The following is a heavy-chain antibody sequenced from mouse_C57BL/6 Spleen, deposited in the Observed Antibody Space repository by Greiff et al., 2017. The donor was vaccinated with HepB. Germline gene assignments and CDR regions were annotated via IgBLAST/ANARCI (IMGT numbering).Heavy chain of an antibody. CDR3: ARGDYGNYEGYAMDY. J-gene: IGHJ4*01. CDR1: GYTFTSYG. V-gene: IGHV1-81*01. CDR2: IYPRSGNT. Sequence: QVQLQQSGAELARPGASVKLSCKASGYTFTSYGISWVKQRTGQGLEWIGEIYPRSGNTYYNEKFKGKATLTADNSSSTAYMELRSLTSEDSAVYFCARGDYGNYEGYAMDYWGQGTSVTVSS. D-gene: IGHD2-1*01.